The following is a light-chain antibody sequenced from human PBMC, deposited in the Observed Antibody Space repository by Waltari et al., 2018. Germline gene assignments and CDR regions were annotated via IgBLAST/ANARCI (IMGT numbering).Light chain of an antibody. Sequence: DVVLTQSPLLLPVTLGQPASLSCRSRQSPVQNDGNTSLNWFHQRPGRTPRCLIYKISRRESGVPDRFSGSGSGTHFTLKISRVEAEDVGVYYCMQGSHWPRTFGQGTKLEI. J-gene: IGKJ2*01. CDR2: KIS. CDR1: QSPVQNDGNTS. CDR3: MQGSHWPRT. V-gene: IGKV2-30*02.